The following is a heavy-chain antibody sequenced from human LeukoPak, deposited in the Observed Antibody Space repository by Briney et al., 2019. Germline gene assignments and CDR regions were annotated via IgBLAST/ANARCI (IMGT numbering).Heavy chain of an antibody. J-gene: IGHJ4*02. D-gene: IGHD5-18*01. Sequence: SETLSPTCAVYGGSFSGYYWSWIRQPPGKGLEWIGEINHSGSTNYNPSLKSRVTISVDTSKNQFSLKLSSVTAADTAVYYCARTNRYSYGYGYWGQGTLVTVSS. V-gene: IGHV4-34*01. CDR3: ARTNRYSYGYGY. CDR2: INHSGST. CDR1: GGSFSGYY.